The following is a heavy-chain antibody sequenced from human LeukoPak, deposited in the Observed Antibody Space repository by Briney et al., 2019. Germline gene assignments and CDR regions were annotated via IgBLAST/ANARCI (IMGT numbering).Heavy chain of an antibody. J-gene: IGHJ4*02. CDR2: ISGSGGST. D-gene: IGHD5-18*01. V-gene: IGHV3-23*01. CDR1: GFTFSSYA. Sequence: TGGSLRLSCAASGFTFSSYAMSWVRQAPGKGLEWVSAISGSGGSTYYADSVKGRFTISRDNSKNTLYLQMNSLRAEDTAVYYCAKWKAGWLLGFDYWGQGTLVTVSS. CDR3: AKWKAGWLLGFDY.